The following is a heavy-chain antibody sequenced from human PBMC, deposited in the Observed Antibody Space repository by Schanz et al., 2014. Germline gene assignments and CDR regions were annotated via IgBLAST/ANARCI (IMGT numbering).Heavy chain of an antibody. CDR2: IIPILRQT. Sequence: QVQLVQSGAEVKKPGSSVKVSCKASGGTFSSYAFSWVRQAPGQGLEWMGKIIPILRQTRYAQKFEERVIITADTSTTTVYMDLASLTSDDTAVYFCARIIDGDYLYWGQGTLVTVSS. CDR3: ARIIDGDYLY. J-gene: IGHJ4*02. V-gene: IGHV1-69*04. CDR1: GGTFSSYA. D-gene: IGHD4-17*01.